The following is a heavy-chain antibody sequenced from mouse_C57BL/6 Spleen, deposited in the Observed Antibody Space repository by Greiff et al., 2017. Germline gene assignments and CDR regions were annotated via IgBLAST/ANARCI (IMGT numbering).Heavy chain of an antibody. Sequence: EVKLMESGPELVKPGASVKISCKASGYSFTGYYMNWVKQSPEKSLEWIGEINPSTGGTTYNQKFKAKATLTVDKSSSTAYMQLKSLTSEDSAVYYCARRWDRALDYWGQGTTLTVSS. V-gene: IGHV1-42*01. D-gene: IGHD3-3*01. J-gene: IGHJ2*01. CDR3: ARRWDRALDY. CDR2: INPSTGGT. CDR1: GYSFTGYY.